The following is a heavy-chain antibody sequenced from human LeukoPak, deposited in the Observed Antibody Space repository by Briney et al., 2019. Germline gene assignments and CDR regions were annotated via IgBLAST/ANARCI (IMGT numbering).Heavy chain of an antibody. V-gene: IGHV3-64D*09. Sequence: LSGGSLRLSCSASGFTFSTYAMRWVRQAPGKGLEYVSAISSNGGGTYYADSVKGRFTISRDNSKNTLFLQMSSLRAEDTAVYCCVKEQTFFGVVMDIWGQGTMVTVSS. J-gene: IGHJ3*02. CDR2: ISSNGGGT. D-gene: IGHD3-3*01. CDR1: GFTFSTYA. CDR3: VKEQTFFGVVMDI.